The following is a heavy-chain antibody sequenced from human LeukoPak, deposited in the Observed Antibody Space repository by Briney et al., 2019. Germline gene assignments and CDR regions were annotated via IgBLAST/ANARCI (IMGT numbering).Heavy chain of an antibody. D-gene: IGHD2-15*01. V-gene: IGHV3-15*01. J-gene: IGHJ4*02. Sequence: GGSLRLSCAASGFTFSNAWVSWVRQAPGKGLEWVGRIKSKTDGGTTDYAAPVKGRFTISRDDSKNTLYLQMNSLKTEDTAVYYCTTLLVFPETRTYYFDYWGQGTLVTVSS. CDR1: GFTFSNAW. CDR2: IKSKTDGGTT. CDR3: TTLLVFPETRTYYFDY.